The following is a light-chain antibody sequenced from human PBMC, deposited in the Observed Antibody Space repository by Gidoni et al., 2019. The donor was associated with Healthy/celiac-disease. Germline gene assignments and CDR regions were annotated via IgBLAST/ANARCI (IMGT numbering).Light chain of an antibody. V-gene: IGLV1-40*01. Sequence: LTQPPSVSGAPGQRVTIPCTGSSSNIGAGYDVHWYQQLPGTAPKPLIYGNSNRPSGVPDRFSGSKSGTSASLAITGLQAEDEADYYCQSYDSSLSGSVFGGGTKLTVL. CDR3: QSYDSSLSGSV. J-gene: IGLJ2*01. CDR2: GNS. CDR1: SSNIGAGYD.